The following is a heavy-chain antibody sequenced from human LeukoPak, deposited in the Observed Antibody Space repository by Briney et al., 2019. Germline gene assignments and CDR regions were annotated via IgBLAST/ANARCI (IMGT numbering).Heavy chain of an antibody. CDR2: ISYDGSNK. CDR1: GFTFSSYA. J-gene: IGHJ4*02. V-gene: IGHV3-30*04. Sequence: GGSLRLSCAASGFTFSSYAMHWVRQAPGKGLEWVAVISYDGSNKYYADSVKGRFTISRDNSKNTLYLQMNSLRAEDTAVYYCARVPYSSGWYGNYFDYWGQGTLVTVSS. D-gene: IGHD6-19*01. CDR3: ARVPYSSGWYGNYFDY.